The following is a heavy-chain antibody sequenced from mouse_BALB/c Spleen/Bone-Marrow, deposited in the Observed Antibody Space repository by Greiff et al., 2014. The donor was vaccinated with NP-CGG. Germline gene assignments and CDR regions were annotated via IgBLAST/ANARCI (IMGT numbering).Heavy chain of an antibody. V-gene: IGHV14-3*02. CDR2: IDPASGDT. CDR1: DFKFKDTH. J-gene: IGHJ3*01. CDR3: SRDYGGTAWFAY. Sequence: EVKLMESGAELVKPGASVKLSCTASDFKFKDTHMHWVKQRPEQGLEWIGRIDPASGDTKYDPKFQGKAAITGDTSSNTAYLQLSSLTSEDTAVYYCSRDYGGTAWFAYWGQGTLVTVSA. D-gene: IGHD1-1*01.